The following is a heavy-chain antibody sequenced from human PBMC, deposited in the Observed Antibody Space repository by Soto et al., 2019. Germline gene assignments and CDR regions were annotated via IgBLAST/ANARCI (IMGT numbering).Heavy chain of an antibody. CDR1: GGSISSGGYS. CDR2: IYHSGST. V-gene: IGHV4-30-2*01. CDR3: ARMTYYYDSSGYNWFDP. Sequence: SETLSLTCAVSGGSISSGGYSWSWIRQPPGKGLEWIGYIYHSGSTYYNPSLKSRVTISVDRSKNQSSLKLSSVTAADTAVYYCARMTYYYDSSGYNWFDPWGQGTLVTVSS. J-gene: IGHJ5*02. D-gene: IGHD3-22*01.